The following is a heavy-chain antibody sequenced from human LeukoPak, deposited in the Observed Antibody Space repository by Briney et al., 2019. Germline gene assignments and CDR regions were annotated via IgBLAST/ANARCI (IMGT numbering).Heavy chain of an antibody. D-gene: IGHD3-22*01. CDR2: IYYSGST. CDR3: VLSTYYYDSSGYYLYYFDY. Sequence: SETLSLTCTVSGGSISSSSYYWGWIRQPPGKGLEWIGSIYYSGSTYYNPSLKSRVTISVDTSKNQFSLKLSSVTAADTAVYYCVLSTYYYDSSGYYLYYFDYWGQGTLVTVSS. CDR1: GGSISSSSYY. V-gene: IGHV4-39*01. J-gene: IGHJ4*02.